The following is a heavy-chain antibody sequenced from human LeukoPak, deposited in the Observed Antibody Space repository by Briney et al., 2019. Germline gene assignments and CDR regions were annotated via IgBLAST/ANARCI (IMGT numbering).Heavy chain of an antibody. CDR3: ATGVSIAALPVGY. V-gene: IGHV1-24*01. J-gene: IGHJ4*02. CDR2: FDPEDGET. D-gene: IGHD6-6*01. Sequence: ASVKVSCKVSGYTLTELSMHWVRQAPGKGLEWMGGFDPEDGETIYAQKFQGRVTMTKDTSTDTAYMELSSLRSEDTAVYYCATGVSIAALPVGYWGQGTLVTVSS. CDR1: GYTLTELS.